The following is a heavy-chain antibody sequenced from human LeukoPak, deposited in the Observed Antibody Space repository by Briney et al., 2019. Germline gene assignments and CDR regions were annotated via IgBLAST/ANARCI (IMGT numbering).Heavy chain of an antibody. CDR1: GDSVSSNSAA. CDR2: TYYRSKWYN. D-gene: IGHD6-13*01. J-gene: IGHJ6*02. CDR3: AREEGESSSWYINYYYGMDV. V-gene: IGHV6-1*01. Sequence: SQTLSLTCAISGDSVSSNSAAWNWIRQSPSRGLEWLRRTYYRSKWYNDYAVSVKSRITINPDTSKNQFSLQLNSVTPEDTAVYYCAREEGESSSWYINYYYGMDVWGQGTTVTVSS.